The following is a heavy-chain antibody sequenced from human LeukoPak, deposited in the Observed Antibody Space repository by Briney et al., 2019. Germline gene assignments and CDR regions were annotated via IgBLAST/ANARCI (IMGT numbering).Heavy chain of an antibody. CDR3: AKGSGYIYGDGSDY. V-gene: IGHV3-23*01. CDR2: INSGGST. D-gene: IGHD5-18*01. CDR1: GFTFSNFA. J-gene: IGHJ4*02. Sequence: GGSLRLSCAASGFTFSNFAMSWVRQAPGKGLEWVSLINSGGSTYYADSVKGRFTISRDNSKNTLYLQMNSLRVEDTAVYNCAKGSGYIYGDGSDYWGQGTLVTVSS.